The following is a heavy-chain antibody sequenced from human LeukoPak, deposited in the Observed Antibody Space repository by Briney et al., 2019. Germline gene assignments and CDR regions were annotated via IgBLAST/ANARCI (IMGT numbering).Heavy chain of an antibody. D-gene: IGHD1-14*01. Sequence: GASVKVSCKVSGYILTELSIHWVRQAPGKGLEWMGGFDPEDGEAFYAQKFQGRVTMTEDTSTDTAYMELSSLGSEDTAVYYCATDRLGNRDRRHDYWGQGTLVTVSS. J-gene: IGHJ4*02. V-gene: IGHV1-24*01. CDR2: FDPEDGEA. CDR1: GYILTELS. CDR3: ATDRLGNRDRRHDY.